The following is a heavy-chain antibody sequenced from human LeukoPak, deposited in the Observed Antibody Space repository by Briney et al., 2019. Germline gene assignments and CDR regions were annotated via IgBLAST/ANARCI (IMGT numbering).Heavy chain of an antibody. V-gene: IGHV4-59*08. CDR3: ARHVSLGQLVSMGWFDP. J-gene: IGHJ5*02. D-gene: IGHD6-6*01. CDR2: IYYSGST. CDR1: GGSISSYY. Sequence: SETLSLTCTVSGGSISSYYWSWIRQPPGKGLEWIGYIYYSGSTNYNPSLKSRVTISVDTSKNQFSLKLSSLTAADAAVYYCARHVSLGQLVSMGWFDPWGQGTLVTVSS.